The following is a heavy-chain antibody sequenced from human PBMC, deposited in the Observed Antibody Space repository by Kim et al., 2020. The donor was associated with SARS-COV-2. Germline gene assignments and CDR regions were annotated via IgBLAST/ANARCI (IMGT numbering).Heavy chain of an antibody. CDR2: ISSSSSYI. Sequence: GGSLRLSCAASGFTFSSYSMNWVRQAPGKGLEWVSSISSSSSYIYYADSVKGRFTISRDNAKNSLYLQMNSLRAEDTAVYYCARKYDSSGYYPFDYWGQGTLVTVSS. V-gene: IGHV3-21*01. J-gene: IGHJ4*02. CDR1: GFTFSSYS. D-gene: IGHD3-22*01. CDR3: ARKYDSSGYYPFDY.